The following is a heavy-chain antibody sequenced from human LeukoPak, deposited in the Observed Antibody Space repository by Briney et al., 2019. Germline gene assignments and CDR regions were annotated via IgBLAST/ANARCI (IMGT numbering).Heavy chain of an antibody. J-gene: IGHJ4*02. CDR1: GFTFSSYA. D-gene: IGHD2-15*01. CDR2: IWYDGSNK. Sequence: GGSLRLSCAASGFTFSSYAMHWVRQAPGKGLEWVAVIWYDGSNKYYADSVKGRFTISRDNSKNTLYLQMNSLRAEDTAVYYCARAQSKYCSGGSCYSLLFDYWGQGTLVTVSS. V-gene: IGHV3-33*08. CDR3: ARAQSKYCSGGSCYSLLFDY.